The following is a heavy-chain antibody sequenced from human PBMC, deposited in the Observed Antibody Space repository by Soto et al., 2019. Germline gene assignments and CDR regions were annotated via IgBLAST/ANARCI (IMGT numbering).Heavy chain of an antibody. CDR3: AKDVQLRFLEWLFDY. D-gene: IGHD3-3*01. J-gene: IGHJ4*02. Sequence: QVQLVESGGGVVQPGRSLRLSCAASGFTFSSYGMHWVRQAPGKGLEWVAVISDDGSNKYYADSVKGRFTISRDNSKNTLYLQMNRLRAEDTAVYYSAKDVQLRFLEWLFDYWGQGTLVTVSS. CDR2: ISDDGSNK. V-gene: IGHV3-30*18. CDR1: GFTFSSYG.